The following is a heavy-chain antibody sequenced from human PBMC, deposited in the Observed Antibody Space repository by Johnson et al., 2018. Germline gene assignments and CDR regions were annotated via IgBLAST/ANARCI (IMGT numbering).Heavy chain of an antibody. CDR1: GGSINPYY. Sequence: QVQLQESGPGLVKPSETLSLTCSVSGGSINPYYWSWLRQPPGKGLEWIGFFYDSGRTNYTPSLRSRVTLSVDTSKNQFSLRLSSVTAADTAVYYCARDRDHTHGRAFDYWGQGMLVIVSS. CDR3: ARDRDHTHGRAFDY. V-gene: IGHV4-59*12. D-gene: IGHD2-2*02. J-gene: IGHJ4*02. CDR2: FYDSGRT.